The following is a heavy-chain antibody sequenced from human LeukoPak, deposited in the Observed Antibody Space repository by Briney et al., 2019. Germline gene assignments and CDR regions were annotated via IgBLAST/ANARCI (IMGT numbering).Heavy chain of an antibody. CDR1: GFTFSSYG. J-gene: IGHJ4*02. CDR3: AKDYMAYCSGGSCYYSVDY. CDR2: ISYDGSNK. D-gene: IGHD2-15*01. Sequence: PGGSLRLSCAASGFTFSSYGMHWVRQAPGKGLEWVAVISYDGSNKYYADSVKGRFTISRDNSKNTLYLQMNSLRAEDTAVYYCAKDYMAYCSGGSCYYSVDYWGQGTLVTVSS. V-gene: IGHV3-30*18.